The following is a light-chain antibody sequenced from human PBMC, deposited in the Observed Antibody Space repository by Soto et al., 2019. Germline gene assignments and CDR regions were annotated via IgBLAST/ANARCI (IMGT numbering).Light chain of an antibody. Sequence: DIVMTQSPDSLAVSLGERATINCKSSQSVLYSSNNKNYLAWYLQKPGQPPKLLIYWASTRESGVPDRFSGSGSGTDFTLTISSLQAEDVAVYYCQQYYSTPWTFGLGTKVEIK. J-gene: IGKJ1*01. CDR3: QQYYSTPWT. CDR2: WAS. CDR1: QSVLYSSNNKNY. V-gene: IGKV4-1*01.